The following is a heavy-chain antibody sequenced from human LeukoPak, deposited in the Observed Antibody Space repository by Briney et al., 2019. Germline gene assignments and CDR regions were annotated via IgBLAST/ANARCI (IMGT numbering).Heavy chain of an antibody. CDR3: AREPGFDSSGYLNWFDP. CDR1: GGSISSYY. V-gene: IGHV4-59*01. D-gene: IGHD3-22*01. J-gene: IGHJ5*02. Sequence: PSETLSLTCTVPGGSISSYYWSCIRHPPGKGLERISCISYSGSTKYNPSLKSRVTISVDTSKNQLSLKLSSVTAADTAVYYCAREPGFDSSGYLNWFDPWGQGTLVTVSS. CDR2: ISYSGST.